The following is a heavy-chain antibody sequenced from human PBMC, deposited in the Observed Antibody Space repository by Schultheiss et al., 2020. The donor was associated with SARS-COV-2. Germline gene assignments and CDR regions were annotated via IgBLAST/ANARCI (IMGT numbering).Heavy chain of an antibody. CDR2: ISWDGGST. CDR3: AKDSGTDVTSDGEFDY. Sequence: GGSLRLSCAASGFTFDDYTMHWVRQAPGKGLEWVSLISWDGGSTYYADSVKGRFTISRDNSKNSLYLQMNSLRAEDTAVYYCAKDSGTDVTSDGEFDYWGQGTLVTVSS. V-gene: IGHV3-43*01. CDR1: GFTFDDYT. D-gene: IGHD3-10*01. J-gene: IGHJ4*02.